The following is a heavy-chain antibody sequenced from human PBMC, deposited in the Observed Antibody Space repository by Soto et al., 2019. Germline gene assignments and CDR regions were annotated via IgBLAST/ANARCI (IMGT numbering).Heavy chain of an antibody. Sequence: SETLSLTCTVSGGSISSSSYYWGWIRQPPGKGLEWIGSIYYSESTYYNPSLKSRVTISVDTSKNQFSLKLSSVTAADTAVYYCARQGGGYDFWSGYYCDYWGQGTLVTVSS. V-gene: IGHV4-39*01. CDR3: ARQGGGYDFWSGYYCDY. D-gene: IGHD3-3*01. J-gene: IGHJ4*02. CDR1: GGSISSSSYY. CDR2: IYYSEST.